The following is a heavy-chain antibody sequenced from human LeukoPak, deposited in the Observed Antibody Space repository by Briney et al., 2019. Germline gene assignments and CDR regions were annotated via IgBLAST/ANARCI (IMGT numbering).Heavy chain of an antibody. Sequence: SETLSLTCSVAGGSISSYYWSWIRQPAGKGLEWIGRIYSSGSTNYNPSLKTRVTMSLDTSKNQFSLNLTTVTAADTAVYYCARTSARGAQFDYWGQGTLVTVSS. J-gene: IGHJ4*02. D-gene: IGHD3-10*01. CDR1: GGSISSYY. V-gene: IGHV4-4*07. CDR2: IYSSGST. CDR3: ARTSARGAQFDY.